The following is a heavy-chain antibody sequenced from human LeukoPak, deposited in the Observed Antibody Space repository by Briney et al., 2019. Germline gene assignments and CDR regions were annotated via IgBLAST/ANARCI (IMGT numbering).Heavy chain of an antibody. CDR2: IKSKTDGGTT. Sequence: KSGGSLRLSCAASGFTFSSYIMNWVRQAPGKGLEWVGRIKSKTDGGTTDYAAPVKGRFTISRDDSKNTLYLQMNSLKTEDTAVYYCTTDQGGWLNRDAFDIWGQGTMVTVSS. J-gene: IGHJ3*02. CDR1: GFTFSSYI. CDR3: TTDQGGWLNRDAFDI. V-gene: IGHV3-15*01. D-gene: IGHD6-19*01.